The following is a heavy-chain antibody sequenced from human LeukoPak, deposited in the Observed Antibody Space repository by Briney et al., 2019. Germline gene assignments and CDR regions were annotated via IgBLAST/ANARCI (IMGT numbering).Heavy chain of an antibody. J-gene: IGHJ4*02. Sequence: GASVKGSCRASGYTFTGYYMHWVRQAPGQGLEWMGWINPNSGGTNYAQKFQGRVSMARDTSISTVYMDLSRLRSDDTAVYYCARDRNEWLAFDYWGQGTLVTVSS. D-gene: IGHD3-3*01. CDR3: ARDRNEWLAFDY. CDR2: INPNSGGT. CDR1: GYTFTGYY. V-gene: IGHV1-2*02.